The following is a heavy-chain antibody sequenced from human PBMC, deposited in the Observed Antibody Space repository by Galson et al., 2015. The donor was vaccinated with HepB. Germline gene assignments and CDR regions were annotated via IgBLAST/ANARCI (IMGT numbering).Heavy chain of an antibody. Sequence: SVKVSCKASGYIFTSYGISWVRQAPGQGLEWMGWISGYNGNTNYAQNFQGRVTLTTDTSTSTAYMDLRSLRSDDTAVYYCARDRTDSTSSDTPDYWGQGTLVTVSS. J-gene: IGHJ4*02. CDR2: ISGYNGNT. CDR3: ARDRTDSTSSDTPDY. V-gene: IGHV1-18*01. D-gene: IGHD6-6*01. CDR1: GYIFTSYG.